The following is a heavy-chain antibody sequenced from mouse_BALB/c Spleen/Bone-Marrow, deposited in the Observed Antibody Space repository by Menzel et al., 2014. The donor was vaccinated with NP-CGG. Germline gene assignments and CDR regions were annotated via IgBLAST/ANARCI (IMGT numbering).Heavy chain of an antibody. CDR1: GFAFSSYD. CDR3: VGRVQLDY. CDR2: ISSGGSYT. Sequence: EVHLVESGGGLVKPGGSLKLSCAASGFAFSSYDMSWVRQTPERRLEWVATISSGGSYTYYPDSVKGRFTISRDNARNTLYLQMSSLRSEDTALYYCVGRVQLDYWGQGTTLTVSS. J-gene: IGHJ2*01. V-gene: IGHV5-9*02.